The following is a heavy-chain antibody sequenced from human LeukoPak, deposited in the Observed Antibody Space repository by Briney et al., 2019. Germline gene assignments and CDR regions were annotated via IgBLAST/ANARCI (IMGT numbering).Heavy chain of an antibody. J-gene: IGHJ6*03. CDR1: GGSITSYY. Sequence: SETLTLTCTVSGGSITSYYWSWIRQPAGKGLEWIGRIHTTGSTNYNPSLKSRVTMSVDTSKNQFSLKLSSVTAADTAVYYCARDRYYYDSSGYIRMDVWGKGTTVTISS. D-gene: IGHD3-22*01. V-gene: IGHV4-4*07. CDR2: IHTTGST. CDR3: ARDRYYYDSSGYIRMDV.